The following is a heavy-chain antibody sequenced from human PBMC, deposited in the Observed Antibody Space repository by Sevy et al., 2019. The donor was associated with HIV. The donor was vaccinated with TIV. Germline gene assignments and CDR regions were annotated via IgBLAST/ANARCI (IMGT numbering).Heavy chain of an antibody. J-gene: IGHJ4*02. Sequence: GGSLRLSCAASGFTFSNYAMSWVRQAPGKGLEWVSTFSSSGLSTFIGSAGTTYYTDSVKGRFTISRDNSKNTLYLQMNSLRAEDTAVYYCAKGRQLVSGHFGTYFDSWGQGTLVTVSS. CDR3: AKGRQLVSGHFGTYFDS. V-gene: IGHV3-23*01. CDR2: FSSSGLSTFIGSAGTT. CDR1: GFTFSNYA. D-gene: IGHD6-13*01.